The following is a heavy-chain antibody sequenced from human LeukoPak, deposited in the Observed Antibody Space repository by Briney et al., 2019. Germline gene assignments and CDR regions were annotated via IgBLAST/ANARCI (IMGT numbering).Heavy chain of an antibody. D-gene: IGHD2-2*01. CDR3: ARSSDIVVVPAAMPSLDY. CDR1: GGNFSSYA. J-gene: IGHJ4*02. Sequence: SVNVSCKASGGNFSSYAISWVRQAPGQGLEWMGRIIPILGIANYAQKFQGRVTITADKSTSTAYMELSSLRSEDTAVYYCARSSDIVVVPAAMPSLDYWGQGTLVTVSS. CDR2: IIPILGIA. V-gene: IGHV1-69*04.